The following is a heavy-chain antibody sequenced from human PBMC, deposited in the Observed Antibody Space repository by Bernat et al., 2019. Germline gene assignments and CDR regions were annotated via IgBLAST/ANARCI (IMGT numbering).Heavy chain of an antibody. CDR1: GFTFTDYW. CDR2: ISSSSSYI. V-gene: IGHV3-21*01. J-gene: IGHJ4*02. Sequence: EVLLVESGGGLVQPGGSLRLSCAASGFTFTDYWMHWVRQAPGKGLEWVSSISSSSSYIYYADSVKGRFTISRDNAKNSLYLQMNSLRAEDTAVYYCARDSWLELDYWGQGTLVTVSS. CDR3: ARDSWLELDY. D-gene: IGHD1-1*01.